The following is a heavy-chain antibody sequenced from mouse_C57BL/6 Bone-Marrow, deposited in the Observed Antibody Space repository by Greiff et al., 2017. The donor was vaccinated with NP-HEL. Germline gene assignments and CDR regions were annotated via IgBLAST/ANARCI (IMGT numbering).Heavy chain of an antibody. Sequence: EVMLVESGGGLVQPGGSLKLSCAASGFTFSDYYMYWVRQTPEQRLEWVAYISNGGGSTYYPDTVKGRFTISRDNAKNTLYLQMSRLNAEDTAMYYCARHYGSSPFAYWGQGTLVTVSA. CDR3: ARHYGSSPFAY. CDR2: ISNGGGST. CDR1: GFTFSDYY. D-gene: IGHD1-1*01. J-gene: IGHJ3*01. V-gene: IGHV5-12*01.